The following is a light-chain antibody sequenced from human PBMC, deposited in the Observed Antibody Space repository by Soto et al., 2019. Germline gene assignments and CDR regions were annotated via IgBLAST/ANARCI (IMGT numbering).Light chain of an antibody. J-gene: IGLJ1*01. CDR1: SSNIGDNS. CDR3: GSWDSSLSAYV. Sequence: QSVMTQPPSVSAAPGQKVTISCSGRSSNIGDNSVSWYQQLPGTAPKLLIYVDNKRPSGIPDRFSGSKSGTSATLGITGFQTGDEADYYCGSWDSSLSAYVFGTGTKLTVL. CDR2: VDN. V-gene: IGLV1-51*01.